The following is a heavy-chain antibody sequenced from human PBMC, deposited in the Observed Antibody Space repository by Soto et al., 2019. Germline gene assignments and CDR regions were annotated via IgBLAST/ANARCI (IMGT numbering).Heavy chain of an antibody. CDR2: IYYSGST. CDR1: GGSISSVGYY. V-gene: IGHV4-31*01. CDR3: ARPKECIAAAERWLDQ. D-gene: IGHD6-13*01. Sequence: SETLSVTCPVSGGSISSVGYYWSWIRQHPGKGLEWIWDIYYSGSTYYNPSLKSHVTISVDTSKNQLSLRLSSVTAADKAVYYCARPKECIAAAERWLDQWGQGTLVTVSS. J-gene: IGHJ5*02.